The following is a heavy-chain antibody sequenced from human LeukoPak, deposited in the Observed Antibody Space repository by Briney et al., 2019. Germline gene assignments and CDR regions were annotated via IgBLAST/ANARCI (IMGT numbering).Heavy chain of an antibody. CDR1: GYTFTDYY. J-gene: IGHJ4*02. D-gene: IGHD2-2*01. Sequence: ASVKVSCKASGYTFTDYYIHWVRQAPGQGLEWMGWINPKSGDPNYAQKFQGRVTMPRDTSISTAYMELSGLTSDDTSVYYCARDPAVLPNYVEIPARAGFDSWGLGILVTVSS. CDR3: ARDPAVLPNYVEIPARAGFDS. V-gene: IGHV1-2*02. CDR2: INPKSGDP.